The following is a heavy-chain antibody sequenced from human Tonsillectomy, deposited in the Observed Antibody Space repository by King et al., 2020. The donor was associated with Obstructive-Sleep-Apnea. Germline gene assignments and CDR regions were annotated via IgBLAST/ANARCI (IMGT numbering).Heavy chain of an antibody. CDR3: AKQLIAAADQSGYFDY. CDR2: ISGSGGYT. D-gene: IGHD6-13*01. J-gene: IGHJ4*02. CDR1: GFTFSSYA. V-gene: IGHV3-23*04. Sequence: VQLVESGGGLVQPGGSLRLSCAASGFTFSSYAMSWVRQAPGKGLEWVSAISGSGGYTYYADSVRGRFTTSRDNSKNTLYLQMNSLRAEDTAVYSCAKQLIAAADQSGYFDYWGQGTLVTVSS.